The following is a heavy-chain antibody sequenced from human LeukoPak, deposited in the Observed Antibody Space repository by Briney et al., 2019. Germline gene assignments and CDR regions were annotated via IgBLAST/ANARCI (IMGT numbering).Heavy chain of an antibody. D-gene: IGHD5-18*01. Sequence: SETLSLTCTVSGGSISSHYWSWIRQPPGKGLEWIGYIYYSGSTNYNPSLKSRVTISVDTSKNQFSLKLSSVTAADTAVYYCARHVRYSYGSAPLDYWGQGTLVTVSS. J-gene: IGHJ4*02. CDR2: IYYSGST. V-gene: IGHV4-59*08. CDR1: GGSISSHY. CDR3: ARHVRYSYGSAPLDY.